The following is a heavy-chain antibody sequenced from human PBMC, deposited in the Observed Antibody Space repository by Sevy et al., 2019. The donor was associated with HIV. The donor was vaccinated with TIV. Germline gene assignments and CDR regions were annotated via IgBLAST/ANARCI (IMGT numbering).Heavy chain of an antibody. D-gene: IGHD3-22*01. CDR3: ATTKDYNESSGYPFDY. CDR2: FDPEDGET. V-gene: IGHV1-24*01. Sequence: ASVKVSCKVSGYTLTQLSMNWVRQAPGKGLEWMGSFDPEDGETIYAKKFQGRVTMTEDRSTDTAYMDLSSLRSEDTAVYYCATTKDYNESSGYPFDYWGQGTLVTVSS. J-gene: IGHJ4*02. CDR1: GYTLTQLS.